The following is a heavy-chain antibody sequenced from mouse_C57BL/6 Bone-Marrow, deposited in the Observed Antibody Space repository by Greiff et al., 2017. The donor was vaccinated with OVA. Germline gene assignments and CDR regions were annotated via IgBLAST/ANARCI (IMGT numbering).Heavy chain of an antibody. CDR2: IHPNSGST. CDR3: ARWDYGSSNYFDY. Sequence: QVQLQQSGAELVKPGASVKLSCKASGYTFTSYWMHWVKQRPGQGLEWIGMIHPNSGSTNYNEKFKSKATLTVDKSSSTAYMQLSSLTSEDSAVYDCARWDYGSSNYFDYWGQGTTLTVAS. CDR1: GYTFTSYW. D-gene: IGHD1-1*01. J-gene: IGHJ2*01. V-gene: IGHV1-64*01.